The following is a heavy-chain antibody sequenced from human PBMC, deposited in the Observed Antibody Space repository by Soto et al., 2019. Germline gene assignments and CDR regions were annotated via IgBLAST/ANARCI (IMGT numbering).Heavy chain of an antibody. D-gene: IGHD3-3*01. CDR2: IYYSGST. Sequence: SETLSLTCTVSGGSLSSYYWSWIRQPPGKGLEWIGYIYYSGSTNYNPSPKSRVTISVDTSKHQFSLKQSSVTAADTAVYYCARQNDFWSGYYQFDPWGQGTLVTVSS. J-gene: IGHJ5*02. V-gene: IGHV4-59*08. CDR1: GGSLSSYY. CDR3: ARQNDFWSGYYQFDP.